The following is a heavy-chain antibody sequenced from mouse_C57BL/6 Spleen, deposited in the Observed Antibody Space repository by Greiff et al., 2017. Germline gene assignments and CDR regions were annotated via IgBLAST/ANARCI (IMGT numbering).Heavy chain of an antibody. Sequence: VQLQQSGAELVRPGASVKLSCTASGFNIKDDYMHWVKQRPEQGLEWIGWIDPENGDTEYASKFQGKATITADTSSNTAYLQLSSLTSEDAAVYYGTSPLGGGFAYWGQGTLVTVSA. CDR1: GFNIKDDY. CDR3: TSPLGGGFAY. V-gene: IGHV14-4*01. D-gene: IGHD6-1*01. J-gene: IGHJ3*01. CDR2: IDPENGDT.